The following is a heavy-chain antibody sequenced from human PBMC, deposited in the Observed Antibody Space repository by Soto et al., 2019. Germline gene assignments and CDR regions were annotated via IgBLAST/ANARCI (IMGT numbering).Heavy chain of an antibody. CDR1: GGSISSSNW. V-gene: IGHV4-4*02. CDR2: IYHSGST. D-gene: IGHD3-22*01. CDR3: AREPSSGYYDY. J-gene: IGHJ4*02. Sequence: SETLSLTCAVSGGSISSSNWWSWVRQPPGKGLEWIGEIYHSGSTYYNPSLKSRVTISVDTSKNQFSLKLSSVTAADTAVYYCAREPSSGYYDYWGQGTLVTVSS.